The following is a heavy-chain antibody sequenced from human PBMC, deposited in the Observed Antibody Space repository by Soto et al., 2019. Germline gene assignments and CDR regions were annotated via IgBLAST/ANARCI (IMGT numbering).Heavy chain of an antibody. D-gene: IGHD2-2*02. Sequence: PSQTLSLTCVISGDRVSSNSATWNWIRQSPSRGLEWLGRTYYRSKWYNDYVVSVKSRITINPDTSKNQFSLQLNSVTPEDTAVYYCARYCSSRNCYMSDAFDIWGQGTMVTVSS. CDR2: TYYRSKWYN. J-gene: IGHJ3*02. CDR3: ARYCSSRNCYMSDAFDI. CDR1: GDRVSSNSAT. V-gene: IGHV6-1*01.